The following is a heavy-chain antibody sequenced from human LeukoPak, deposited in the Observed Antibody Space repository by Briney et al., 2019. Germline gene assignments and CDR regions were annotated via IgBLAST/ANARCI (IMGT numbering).Heavy chain of an antibody. J-gene: IGHJ4*02. Sequence: GSLRLSCAASGFTFSSYAITWVRQAPGKGLEWIGEINHSGSTNYNPSLKSRVTISVDTSKNQFSLKLSSVTAADTAVYYCARGGWIRNYFDYWGQGTLVTVSS. V-gene: IGHV4-34*01. CDR1: GFTFSSYA. D-gene: IGHD5-12*01. CDR3: ARGGWIRNYFDY. CDR2: INHSGST.